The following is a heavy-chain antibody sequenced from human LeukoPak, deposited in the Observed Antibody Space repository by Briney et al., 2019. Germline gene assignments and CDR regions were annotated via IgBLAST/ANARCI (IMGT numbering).Heavy chain of an antibody. CDR3: AKDQNYFDSTAYYGIDC. D-gene: IGHD3-22*01. CDR2: INPNSGAT. Sequence: ASVKVSCKASGYSFGAYYIHWVRQAPGQGLEWMGWINPNSGATNYAQKFHDTVTMTRDTPTSTVYMELTRLRSDDTGVYYCAKDQNYFDSTAYYGIDCWGQGTRVTVSS. CDR1: GYSFGAYY. J-gene: IGHJ4*02. V-gene: IGHV1-2*02.